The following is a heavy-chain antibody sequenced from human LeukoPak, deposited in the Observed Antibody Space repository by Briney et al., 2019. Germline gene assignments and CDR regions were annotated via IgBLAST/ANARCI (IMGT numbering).Heavy chain of an antibody. V-gene: IGHV5-51*01. CDR3: ARHRFYYDTSGYFDY. J-gene: IGHJ4*02. D-gene: IGHD3-22*01. Sequence: GESLKISCKGSGYSFTTYWIGWVRQMPGKGLEWMGIIYPGDSDTTYSPSFQGQVTISVDKSNSTVYLQWSRLKASDTAMYFCARHRFYYDTSGYFDYWGQGTLVTVSS. CDR2: IYPGDSDT. CDR1: GYSFTTYW.